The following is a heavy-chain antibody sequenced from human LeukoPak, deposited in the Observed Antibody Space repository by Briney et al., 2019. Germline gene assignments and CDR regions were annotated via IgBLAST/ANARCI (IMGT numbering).Heavy chain of an antibody. CDR1: GFTLSDYY. D-gene: IGHD2-21*02. Sequence: GGSLRLSCAASGFTLSDYYMSWIRQAPGKGVEGGSYISICISYTNYADSLKGRLTISRDNAKNSLYLQMNSLRAEDTAVYYCARAGSYGCGGDCYSDAFDIWGQGTMVTVSS. CDR2: ISICISYT. J-gene: IGHJ3*02. V-gene: IGHV3-11*06. CDR3: ARAGSYGCGGDCYSDAFDI.